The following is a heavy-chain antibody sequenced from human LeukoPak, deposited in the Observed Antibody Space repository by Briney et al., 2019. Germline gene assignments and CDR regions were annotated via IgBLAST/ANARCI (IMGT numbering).Heavy chain of an antibody. CDR1: GDSFSSNSAA. V-gene: IGHV6-1*01. Sequence: SQTLSLTCAISGDSFSSNSAAWHWIRQSPSRGLEWLGSTYYRSKWYNDYAVSVKSRITINPDTSKNQFSLQLNSVTPEDTAVYYCTCLYYGMDVWGKGTTVTVSS. CDR2: TYYRSKWYN. CDR3: TCLYYGMDV. J-gene: IGHJ6*04.